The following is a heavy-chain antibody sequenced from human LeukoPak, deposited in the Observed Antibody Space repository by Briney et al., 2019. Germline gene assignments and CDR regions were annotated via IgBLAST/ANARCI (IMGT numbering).Heavy chain of an antibody. CDR1: GGTFTHFV. CDR2: IAPISGTP. CDR3: AREGEYYAESGNLIDAADV. D-gene: IGHD3-10*01. J-gene: IGHJ3*01. Sequence: SVKVSCKASGGTFTHFVISWLRQAPGQGLEWMGGIAPISGTPVYAQKFQDRVNITADTSTNTAYMEMSSLTSEDAAMYYCAREGEYYAESGNLIDAADVWGQGTMVIVSA. V-gene: IGHV1-69*06.